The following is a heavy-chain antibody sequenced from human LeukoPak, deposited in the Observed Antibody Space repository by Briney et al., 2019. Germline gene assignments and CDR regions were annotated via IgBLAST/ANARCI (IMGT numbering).Heavy chain of an antibody. Sequence: ASVKVSCKASGYTFTGYYMHWVRQAPGQGLEWMGWISAYNGNTNYAQKLQGRVTMTTDTSTSTAYMELRSLRSDDTAVYYCARERGATETRMNHFDYWGQGTLVTVSS. D-gene: IGHD1-26*01. V-gene: IGHV1-18*04. CDR2: ISAYNGNT. J-gene: IGHJ4*02. CDR3: ARERGATETRMNHFDY. CDR1: GYTFTGYY.